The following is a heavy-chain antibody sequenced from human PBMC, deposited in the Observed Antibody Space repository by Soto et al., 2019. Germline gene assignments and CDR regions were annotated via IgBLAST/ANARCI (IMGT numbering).Heavy chain of an antibody. J-gene: IGHJ5*02. D-gene: IGHD6-19*01. CDR3: AKDGHYSSGWYLNPDWFDP. CDR2: ISYDGSNK. Sequence: EGSLRLSCAASGFTFSSDGMHWFRQARCKWLEWVAVISYDGSNKYYADSVKGRFTISRDNSKNTLYLQMNSLRAEDTAVYYCAKDGHYSSGWYLNPDWFDPWGQGTLVTVSS. V-gene: IGHV3-30*18. CDR1: GFTFSSDG.